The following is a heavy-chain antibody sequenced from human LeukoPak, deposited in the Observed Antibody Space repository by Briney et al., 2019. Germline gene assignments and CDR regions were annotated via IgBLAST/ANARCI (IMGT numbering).Heavy chain of an antibody. V-gene: IGHV3-15*01. D-gene: IGHD5-18*01. Sequence: PGGSLRLSCAASGFTLSNAWMSWVRQAPGKGLEWVGHIKSKTDGGTTDYAAPVKGRFIISRDDSKNTLYLQMNSLKTEDTAVYYCTTDRSYGYFDYWGQGTLVTVSS. CDR1: GFTLSNAW. CDR2: IKSKTDGGTT. J-gene: IGHJ4*02. CDR3: TTDRSYGYFDY.